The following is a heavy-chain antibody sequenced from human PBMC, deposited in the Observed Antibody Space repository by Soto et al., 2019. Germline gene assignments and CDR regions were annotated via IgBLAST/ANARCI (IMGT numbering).Heavy chain of an antibody. J-gene: IGHJ6*02. D-gene: IGHD6-13*01. V-gene: IGHV4-39*07. CDR2: IYYSGST. CDR3: ARADTAAGYYYYGMDV. CDR1: GGSISSSSYY. Sequence: PSETLSLTCTVSGGSISSSSYYWGWIRQPPGKGLEWIGSIYYSGSTYYNPSLKSRVTISVDTSKNQFSLKLSSVTAADTAVFYCARADTAAGYYYYGMDVWGQGTTVTVSS.